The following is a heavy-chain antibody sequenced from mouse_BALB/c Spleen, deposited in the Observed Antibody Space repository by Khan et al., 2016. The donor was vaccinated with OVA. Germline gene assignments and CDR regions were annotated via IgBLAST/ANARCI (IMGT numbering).Heavy chain of an antibody. CDR3: TRHGSTSWFAY. Sequence: VQLKESGPKLMKPGASVKISCKASGYSFTSYYIHWVKQSHGKTLEWIGYIDPCNGGSTYNQKFKGKATLTVDKSSSTAYMHLSSLTSEDSAVYYWTRHGSTSWFAYWGQGTLVTVSA. CDR2: IDPCNGGS. V-gene: IGHV1-31*01. CDR1: GYSFTSYY. J-gene: IGHJ3*01.